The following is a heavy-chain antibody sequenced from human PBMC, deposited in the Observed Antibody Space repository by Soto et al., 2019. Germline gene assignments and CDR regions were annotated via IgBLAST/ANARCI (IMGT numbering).Heavy chain of an antibody. CDR2: ISSSGSTM. V-gene: IGHV3-48*03. Sequence: PGGSLRLSCAASGFTFSNYEMNWVRQAPGKGLEWVSYISSSGSTMYYADSVKGRFTISRDNAKNSLYLQMNSLRAEDTAVYYCARDLGSGYYRDDYYYYGMDVWGQGTTVTVSS. D-gene: IGHD3-22*01. J-gene: IGHJ6*02. CDR1: GFTFSNYE. CDR3: ARDLGSGYYRDDYYYYGMDV.